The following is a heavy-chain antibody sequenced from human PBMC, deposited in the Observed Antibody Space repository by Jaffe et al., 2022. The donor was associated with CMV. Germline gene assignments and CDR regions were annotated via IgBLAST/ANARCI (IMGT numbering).Heavy chain of an antibody. J-gene: IGHJ4*02. D-gene: IGHD3-10*01. Sequence: QVTLKESGPTLVKPTQTLTLTCTFSGFSFSTSGVGVGWIRQPPGKALEWLALIYWDDDKWYSPSLKSRLTITKDTSKNQVVLTMTNMDPVDTATYYCARTYYRNQFQYWGQGTLVTVSS. CDR2: IYWDDDK. CDR1: GFSFSTSGVG. V-gene: IGHV2-5*02. CDR3: ARTYYRNQFQY.